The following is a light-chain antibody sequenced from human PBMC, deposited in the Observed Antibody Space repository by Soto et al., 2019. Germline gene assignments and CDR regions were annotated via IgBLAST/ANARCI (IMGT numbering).Light chain of an antibody. J-gene: IGLJ3*02. Sequence: QSVLTQPPSVSGAPGQRVTISCTGSSSNIGAGFAVHWYQQLPGTAPKLLIFADSNRPSGVPDRFSCSKSGTSASLAIAGLQADDEADYYCQSYDSSLSVWVFGGGTKLTVL. CDR3: QSYDSSLSVWV. V-gene: IGLV1-40*01. CDR2: ADS. CDR1: SSNIGAGFA.